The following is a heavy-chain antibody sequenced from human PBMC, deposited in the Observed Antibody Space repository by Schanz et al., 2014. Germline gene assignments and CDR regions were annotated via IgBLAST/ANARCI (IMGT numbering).Heavy chain of an antibody. CDR1: GYTFSNDD. J-gene: IGHJ4*02. CDR3: ARGGSMVQEINFAY. Sequence: QVLQVQSGSELKKPGTSVKVSCKTSGYTFSNDDINWVRQAIGQGPEWMGWMQPDSGKTHYAEKFQGRVAMTRDTSTSTFYMELSSLRSEDTAVYYCARGGSMVQEINFAYWGQGSLVTVSS. V-gene: IGHV1-8*01. CDR2: MQPDSGKT. D-gene: IGHD3-10*01.